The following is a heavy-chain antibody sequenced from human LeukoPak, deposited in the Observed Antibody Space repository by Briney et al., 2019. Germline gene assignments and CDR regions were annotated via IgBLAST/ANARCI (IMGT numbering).Heavy chain of an antibody. D-gene: IGHD3-3*01. CDR3: AKAPGYDFWSGYSYFDY. CDR2: ISLNSGSI. J-gene: IGHJ4*02. V-gene: IGHV3-9*03. Sequence: GRSLRPSWAASGFTFDDYAMHWVRQAPGKGLEWVSGISLNSGSIGYADSVKGRFTISRDNAKNSLYLQMNSLRAEDMALYYCAKAPGYDFWSGYSYFDYWGQGTLVTVSS. CDR1: GFTFDDYA.